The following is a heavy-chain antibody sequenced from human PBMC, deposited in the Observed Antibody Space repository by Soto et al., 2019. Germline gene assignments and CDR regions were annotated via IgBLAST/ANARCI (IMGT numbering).Heavy chain of an antibody. V-gene: IGHV4-39*01. CDR3: TRRRFGVRGVTTMDV. J-gene: IGHJ6*04. Sequence: SETLSLTCTVSGGSIGGSNYFWGWIRQSPGTVLEWLGTIYSSGSTYYNPSLKSRITMSLHTSKNQFSLNLGPVTAADTAVYYCTRRRFGVRGVTTMDVWGTGTTVTVSS. D-gene: IGHD3-10*01. CDR1: GGSIGGSNYF. CDR2: IYSSGST.